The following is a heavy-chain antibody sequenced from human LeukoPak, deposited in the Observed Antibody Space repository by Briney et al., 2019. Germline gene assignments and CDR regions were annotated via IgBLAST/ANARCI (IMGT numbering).Heavy chain of an antibody. J-gene: IGHJ4*02. D-gene: IGHD2-2*01. V-gene: IGHV1-8*01. CDR1: GYTFTSYD. Sequence: ASVKVSCKASGYTFTSYDINWVRRATGQGLEWMGWMNPNSGNTGYAQKFQGRVTMTRNTSISTAYTELSSLRSEDTAVYYCARDCSSTSCYGFDYWGQGTLVTVSS. CDR3: ARDCSSTSCYGFDY. CDR2: MNPNSGNT.